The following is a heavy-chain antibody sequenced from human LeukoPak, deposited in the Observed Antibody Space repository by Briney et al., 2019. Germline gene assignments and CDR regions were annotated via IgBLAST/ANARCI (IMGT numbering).Heavy chain of an antibody. CDR2: INTNTGNP. D-gene: IGHD3-22*01. J-gene: IGHJ5*02. CDR3: AREAPYYYDSSVQDWFDP. CDR1: GYTFISYA. V-gene: IGHV7-4-1*02. Sequence: EASVKVSCKASGYTFISYAMNWVRQAPGQGLEWMGWINTNTGNPTYAQGFTGRFVFSLDTSVSTAYLQISSLKAEDTAVYYRAREAPYYYDSSVQDWFDPWGQGTLVTVSS.